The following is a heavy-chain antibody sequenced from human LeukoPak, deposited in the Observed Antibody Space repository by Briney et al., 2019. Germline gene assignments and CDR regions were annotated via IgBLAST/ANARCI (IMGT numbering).Heavy chain of an antibody. CDR2: IYTTGST. J-gene: IGHJ6*02. D-gene: IGHD2-2*01. CDR3: ARVPTSPGPTLRYYYGMDV. Sequence: PSETLSLTCTVSGGSISSFSWTWIRQPAGKGLEWIGRIYTTGSTNYNPSLKSRVTMSVDTSKNQFSLKLSSVTAADTAVYYCARVPTSPGPTLRYYYGMDVWGQGTTVTVSS. CDR1: GGSISSFS. V-gene: IGHV4-4*07.